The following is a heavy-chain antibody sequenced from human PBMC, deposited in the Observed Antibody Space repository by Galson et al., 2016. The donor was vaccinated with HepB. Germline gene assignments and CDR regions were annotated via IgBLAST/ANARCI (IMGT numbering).Heavy chain of an antibody. CDR3: ARAPHYAPELDY. CDR2: INQDESEK. D-gene: IGHD1-14*01. V-gene: IGHV3-7*01. J-gene: IGHJ4*02. CDR1: GFVFSHYY. Sequence: SLRLSCAASGFVFSHYYMTWVRQTPGKGLEWVANINQDESEKYYVGSVKGRFTISRDNAKNSLYLHMNSLRAEDTAVYYCARAPHYAPELDYWGQGTLVTVSS.